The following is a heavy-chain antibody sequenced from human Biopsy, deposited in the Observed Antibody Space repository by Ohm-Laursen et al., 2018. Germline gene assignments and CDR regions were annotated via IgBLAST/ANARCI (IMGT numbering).Heavy chain of an antibody. J-gene: IGHJ5*02. CDR3: ARDYDTSGYYYVS. V-gene: IGHV4-39*01. CDR1: GGSISNNNYY. D-gene: IGHD3-22*01. CDR2: IFYRGST. Sequence: SDTLSLTCAVSGGSISNNNYYWGWIRQPPGKGLEWIGSIFYRGSTHYKPSLKSRVNISVDTSKNQFSLKLNSVTAADTAVYYRARDYDTSGYYYVSWGQGTLVTVSS.